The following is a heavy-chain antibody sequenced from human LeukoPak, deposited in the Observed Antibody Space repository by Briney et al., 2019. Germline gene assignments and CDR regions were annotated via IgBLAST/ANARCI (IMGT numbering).Heavy chain of an antibody. V-gene: IGHV1-46*01. CDR3: ARETPGTGAFDY. Sequence: GSVKVSCMKSGYTFTSYFIYWVCEALGQGLEWMGIINPSGASTSYAQRLQGRVTRTRDMSTSTVFMELCSLRSEDTAVYYCARETPGTGAFDYWGQGTLVTVSS. CDR2: INPSGAST. D-gene: IGHD3/OR15-3a*01. J-gene: IGHJ4*02. CDR1: GYTFTSYF.